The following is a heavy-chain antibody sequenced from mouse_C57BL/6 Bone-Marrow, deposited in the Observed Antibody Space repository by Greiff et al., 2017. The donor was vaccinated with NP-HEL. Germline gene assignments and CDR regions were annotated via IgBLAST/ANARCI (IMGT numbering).Heavy chain of an antibody. CDR2: IYPRSGNT. D-gene: IGHD1-1*01. CDR3: AGWGYGSSYDDLGY. J-gene: IGHJ2*01. V-gene: IGHV1-81*01. Sequence: QVQLQQSGAELARPGASVKLSCKASGYTFTSYGISWVKQRTGQGLEWIGEIYPRSGNTYYNEKFKGKATLTADKSSSTAYMELRSLTSEDSAVYFCAGWGYGSSYDDLGYWGQGTTLTVSS. CDR1: GYTFTSYG.